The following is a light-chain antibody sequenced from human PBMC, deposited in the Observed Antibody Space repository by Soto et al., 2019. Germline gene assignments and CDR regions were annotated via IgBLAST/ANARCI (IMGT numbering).Light chain of an antibody. CDR2: NNN. J-gene: IGLJ7*01. Sequence: QSVLTQPPSASGTPGQRVTISCSGSSSNIGSNTVSWFQQLPGRAPKLLLYNNNHRPSWVPDRFSGSKSGTSASLAISGLQSEDEDEYYCAAWDDSVDGHVVFGGGTQLTVL. CDR1: SSNIGSNT. V-gene: IGLV1-44*01. CDR3: AAWDDSVDGHVV.